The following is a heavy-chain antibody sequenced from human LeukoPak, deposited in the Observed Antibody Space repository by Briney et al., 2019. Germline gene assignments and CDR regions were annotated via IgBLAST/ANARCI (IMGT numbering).Heavy chain of an antibody. CDR3: AKFGNYYDSSGYLY. CDR1: GFTFSSYA. V-gene: IGHV3-23*01. J-gene: IGHJ4*02. Sequence: GSLRLSCAASGFTFSSYAMSWVRQAPGKGLEWVSAISGSGGSTYYADSVKGRFTISRDNSKNTLYLQMNSLRAEDTAVYYCAKFGNYYDSSGYLYWGQGTLVTVSS. CDR2: ISGSGGST. D-gene: IGHD3-22*01.